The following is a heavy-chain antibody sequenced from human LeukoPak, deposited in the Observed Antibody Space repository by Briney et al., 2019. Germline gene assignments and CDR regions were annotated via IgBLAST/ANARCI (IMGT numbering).Heavy chain of an antibody. J-gene: IGHJ4*02. CDR1: GFTFSSYE. D-gene: IGHD3-22*01. Sequence: GGSLRLSCAASGFTFSSYEMNWVRQAPGKGLEWVANIKEEGSGKYYADSVKGRFTISRDNSKNTLYLEMNSLRAEDTAVYYCARDYYYDSSGYWDYYFDYWGQGTLVSVSS. CDR2: IKEEGSGK. CDR3: ARDYYYDSSGYWDYYFDY. V-gene: IGHV3-7*01.